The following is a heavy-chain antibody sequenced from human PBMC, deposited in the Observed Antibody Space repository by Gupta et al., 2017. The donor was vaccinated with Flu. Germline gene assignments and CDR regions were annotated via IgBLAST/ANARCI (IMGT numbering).Heavy chain of an antibody. J-gene: IGHJ5*02. D-gene: IGHD6-19*01. Sequence: QVRLQESGPGLVKPSETLSLTCSVPGGSINNSFWSWIRQSPGKRLEWIGYVYYTGSTRYNPSLKSRVTMSVETSKNQFSLRLTSVTAADTAVYYCARDFLGSGWWNWFDPWGRGTLVTVSS. CDR3: ARDFLGSGWWNWFDP. V-gene: IGHV4-59*01. CDR2: VYYTGST. CDR1: GGSINNSF.